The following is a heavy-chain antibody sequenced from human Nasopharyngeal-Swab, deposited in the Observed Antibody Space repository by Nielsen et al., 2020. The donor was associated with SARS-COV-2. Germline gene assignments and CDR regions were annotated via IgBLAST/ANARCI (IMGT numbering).Heavy chain of an antibody. D-gene: IGHD4-17*01. CDR3: ARDLNPYGDYGGGGDH. V-gene: IGHV1-18*04. CDR1: AYTFTSYG. CDR2: ISSYNGDT. J-gene: IGHJ4*02. Sequence: ASVKVSCKASAYTFTSYGVSWVRQAPGQGLEWMGWISSYNGDTNYAQKFQGRVTMTTDTSTNTAYMELRSLRSDDTAVYFCARDLNPYGDYGGGGDHWGQGTLVTVSS.